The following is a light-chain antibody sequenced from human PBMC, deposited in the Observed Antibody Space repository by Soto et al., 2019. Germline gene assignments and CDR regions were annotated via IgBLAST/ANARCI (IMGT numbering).Light chain of an antibody. Sequence: IQMTQSPSFLSSSVSESLTITCRASQDVNNFLAWYQQKPGKAPRLLIYTISTLQSGVPSRFSGSGSGTEFTLTISSLQPEDFATYYCQQVNRYPVTFGGGTKVDIK. CDR2: TIS. J-gene: IGKJ4*01. V-gene: IGKV1-9*01. CDR3: QQVNRYPVT. CDR1: QDVNNF.